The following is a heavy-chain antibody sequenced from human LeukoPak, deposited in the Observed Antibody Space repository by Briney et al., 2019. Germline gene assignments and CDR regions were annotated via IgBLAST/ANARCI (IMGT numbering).Heavy chain of an antibody. Sequence: GGSLRLSCAASGFTFSSYAMSWVRQAPGKGLEWVSAISGSGGSTYYADSVKGRFTISRDNFKNTLYLQMNSLRAEDTAVYYCAKVGSMVTALKPAYYFDYWGQGTLVTVSS. D-gene: IGHD2-21*02. CDR2: ISGSGGST. CDR1: GFTFSSYA. J-gene: IGHJ4*02. V-gene: IGHV3-23*01. CDR3: AKVGSMVTALKPAYYFDY.